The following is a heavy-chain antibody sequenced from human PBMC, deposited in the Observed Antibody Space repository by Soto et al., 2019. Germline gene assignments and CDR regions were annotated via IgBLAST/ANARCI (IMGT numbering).Heavy chain of an antibody. J-gene: IGHJ4*02. D-gene: IGHD4-17*01. V-gene: IGHV3-15*01. Sequence: XVSLRLSCAASGFTFSNAWMSWVRQAPGKGLEWVGRIKSKTDGGTTDYAAPVKGRFTISRDDSKNTLYLQMNSLKTEDTAVYYCTTDYGGKPGPIWGQGTLVTVSS. CDR3: TTDYGGKPGPI. CDR2: IKSKTDGGTT. CDR1: GFTFSNAW.